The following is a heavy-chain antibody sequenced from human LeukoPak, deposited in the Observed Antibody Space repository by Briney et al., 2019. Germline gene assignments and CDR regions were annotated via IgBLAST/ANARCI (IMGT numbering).Heavy chain of an antibody. Sequence: ASVKVSCKASGYTFPTYYMDWVRQAPGQGLEWMGIINPSGGSTSYAQKFQGRVTMTRDTSTSTVYVEMSSLRSEDTAVYYCARAYCGGDCYSGIRTYYYGMDVWGQGTTVTISS. CDR2: INPSGGST. D-gene: IGHD2-21*02. J-gene: IGHJ6*02. V-gene: IGHV1-46*01. CDR1: GYTFPTYY. CDR3: ARAYCGGDCYSGIRTYYYGMDV.